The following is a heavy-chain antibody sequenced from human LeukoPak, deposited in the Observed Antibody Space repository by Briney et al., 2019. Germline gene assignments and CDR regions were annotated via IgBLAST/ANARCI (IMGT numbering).Heavy chain of an antibody. Sequence: GASVTVSCTASGYTFTNYGISWVRQAPGQGLEWMGWMSALNGNTNYQHKFQGRVTMTTDTSKNTAYMELRSLRSDDTAVYYCARDERIGIDYYGSGSYYNLIRTRFMDVWGKGTTVTISS. CDR3: ARDERIGIDYYGSGSYYNLIRTRFMDV. CDR1: GYTFTNYG. J-gene: IGHJ6*04. CDR2: MSALNGNT. D-gene: IGHD3-10*01. V-gene: IGHV1-18*01.